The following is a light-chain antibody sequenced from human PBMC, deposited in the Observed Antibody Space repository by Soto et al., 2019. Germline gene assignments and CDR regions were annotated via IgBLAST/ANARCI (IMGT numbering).Light chain of an antibody. Sequence: DIQMTQSPSTLSASLGDRVTITCRASQSISSWLAWYQQKPGKAPKLLIYDASYLERGVPSRFSGSGSGTEFTLTISSLQPDDLLTDYCKKYDNALFTFGPG. CDR3: KKYDNALFT. CDR2: DAS. CDR1: QSISSW. J-gene: IGKJ3*01. V-gene: IGKV1-5*01.